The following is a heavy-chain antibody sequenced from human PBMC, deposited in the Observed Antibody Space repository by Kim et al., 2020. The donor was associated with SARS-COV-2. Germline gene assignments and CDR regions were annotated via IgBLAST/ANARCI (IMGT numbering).Heavy chain of an antibody. CDR2: TT. Sequence: TTQYAAYVKGRFTISSDDSNISMYLQMNSLKTEDTAVYYCARDRINYYDYWGQGTLVTVSS. CDR3: ARDRINYYDY. V-gene: IGHV3-72*01. J-gene: IGHJ4*02.